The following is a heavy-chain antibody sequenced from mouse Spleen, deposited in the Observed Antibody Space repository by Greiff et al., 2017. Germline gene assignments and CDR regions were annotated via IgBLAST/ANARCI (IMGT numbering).Heavy chain of an antibody. CDR2: ISSGSSTI. Sequence: EVKLMESGGGLVKPGGSLKLSCAASGFTFSDYGMHWVRQAPEKGLEWVAYISSGSSTIYYADTVKGRFTISRDNAKNTLFLQMTSLRSEDTAMYYCASITTGVWGAGTTVTVSS. CDR1: GFTFSDYG. J-gene: IGHJ1*01. V-gene: IGHV5-17*01. D-gene: IGHD1-2*01. CDR3: ASITTGV.